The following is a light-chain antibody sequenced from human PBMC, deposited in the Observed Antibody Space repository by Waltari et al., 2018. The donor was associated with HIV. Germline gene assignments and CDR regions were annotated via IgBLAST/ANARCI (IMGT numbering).Light chain of an antibody. J-gene: IGLJ3*02. Sequence: QSALTQPPSASGSPGQSVTISCTGTSSDVGGYNFVSWYQQHPGKAPKLLIFEATKRPSGVPDRFSGSKSGNTASLTVSGLQAEDEADDYCSSYAGSSTLMFGGGTKLTVL. CDR2: EAT. V-gene: IGLV2-8*01. CDR3: SSYAGSSTLM. CDR1: SSDVGGYNF.